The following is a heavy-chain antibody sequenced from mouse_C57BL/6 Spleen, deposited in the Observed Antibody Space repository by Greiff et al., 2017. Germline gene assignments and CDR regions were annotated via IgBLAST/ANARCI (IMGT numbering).Heavy chain of an antibody. CDR1: GYTFTSYG. CDR3: ARDYGSSSPYYAMDD. CDR2: IYPRSGNT. V-gene: IGHV1-81*01. Sequence: QVQLQQSGAELARPGASVKLSCKASGYTFTSYGISWVKQRTGQGLEWIGEIYPRSGNTYYNEKFKGKATLTADKSSSTAYMELRSLTSEDSAVYFCARDYGSSSPYYAMDDWGQGTSVTVSS. J-gene: IGHJ4*01. D-gene: IGHD1-1*01.